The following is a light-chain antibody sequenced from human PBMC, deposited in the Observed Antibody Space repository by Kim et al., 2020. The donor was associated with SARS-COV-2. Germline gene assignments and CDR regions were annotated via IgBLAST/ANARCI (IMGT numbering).Light chain of an antibody. CDR2: INRDGSH. CDR3: QTWDTGIRV. V-gene: IGLV4-69*01. J-gene: IGLJ3*02. CDR1: SGHSNYA. Sequence: QLVLTQSPSASASLGASVKLTCTLSSGHSNYAIAWHQQQPGKGPRYLMKINRDGSHTKGDGIPDRFSGSRSGAERYLTISSLQSEDEADYYCQTWDTGIRVFGGGTQLTVL.